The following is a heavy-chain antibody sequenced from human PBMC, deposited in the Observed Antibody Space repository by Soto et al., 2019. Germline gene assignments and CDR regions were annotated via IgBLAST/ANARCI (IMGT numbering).Heavy chain of an antibody. CDR1: GGTFSSYA. CDR2: IIPIFGTA. D-gene: IGHD4-17*01. V-gene: IGHV1-69*06. CDR3: ARVRHDYGDHLYYFDY. Sequence: ASVKVSCKASGGTFSSYAISWVRQAPGQGLEWMGGIIPIFGTADYAQKFQGRVTITADKSTSTAYMELSSLRSEDTAVYYCARVRHDYGDHLYYFDYWGKGTLVTVSS. J-gene: IGHJ4*02.